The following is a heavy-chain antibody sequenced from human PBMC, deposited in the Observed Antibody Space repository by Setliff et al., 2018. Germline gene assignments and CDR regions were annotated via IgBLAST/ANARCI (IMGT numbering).Heavy chain of an antibody. CDR2: ISRGGNTI. CDR3: AREVVGAPSAFDI. J-gene: IGHJ3*02. D-gene: IGHD1-26*01. V-gene: IGHV3-48*04. CDR1: GFTFSSYG. Sequence: GGSLRLSCAASGFTFSSYGMHWVRQAPGKGLEWVSYISRGGNTIYYADSVKGRFTISRDNAGDSLFLQMNTLRAEDTAVYYCAREVVGAPSAFDIWGQGTMVTVSS.